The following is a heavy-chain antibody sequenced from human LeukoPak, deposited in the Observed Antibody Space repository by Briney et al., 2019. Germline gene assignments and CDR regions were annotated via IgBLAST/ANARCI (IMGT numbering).Heavy chain of an antibody. CDR2: IKYDGSEN. V-gene: IGHV3-7*01. CDR3: AKYHYGSGTSLGY. J-gene: IGHJ4*02. CDR1: GFTFSSFG. Sequence: GGSLRLSCAASGFTFSSFGMTWVRQAPGKGLEWVANIKYDGSENYYVDSVKGRFTISRDNAKKSLSLQMNSLRAEDTAVYYCAKYHYGSGTSLGYWGQGTLVTVSS. D-gene: IGHD3-10*01.